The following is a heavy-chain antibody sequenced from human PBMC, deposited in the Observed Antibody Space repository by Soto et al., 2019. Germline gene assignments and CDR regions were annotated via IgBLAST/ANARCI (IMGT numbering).Heavy chain of an antibody. V-gene: IGHV3-23*01. CDR3: AKEPVVKGSGWYADY. D-gene: IGHD6-19*01. J-gene: IGHJ4*02. CDR1: GFTFSTYA. CDR2: ISGSGDTT. Sequence: EMQLLESGGGLVRPGGSLRLSCAASGFTFSTYAMSWVRQAPGKGLEWVSAISGSGDTTYYADSVKGRFSISRDNSKNTLYLQMNSLRDEDTALYYCAKEPVVKGSGWYADYWGQGTLVTVSS.